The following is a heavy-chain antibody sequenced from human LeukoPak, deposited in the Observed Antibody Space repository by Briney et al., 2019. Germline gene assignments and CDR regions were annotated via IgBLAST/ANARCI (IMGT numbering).Heavy chain of an antibody. Sequence: SETLSLTCTVSGGSISSSSYYWGWIRQPPGKGLEWIGSIYYSGSTYYNPSLKSRVTISVDTSKNQFSLKLSSVTAADTAVYYCARMGDIVATVDAFDIWGQGTMVTVSS. D-gene: IGHD5-12*01. CDR3: ARMGDIVATVDAFDI. V-gene: IGHV4-39*07. J-gene: IGHJ3*02. CDR2: IYYSGST. CDR1: GGSISSSSYY.